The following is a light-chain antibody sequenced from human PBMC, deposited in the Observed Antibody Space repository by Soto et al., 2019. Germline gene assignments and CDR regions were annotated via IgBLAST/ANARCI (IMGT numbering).Light chain of an antibody. CDR3: QQRSNWPSSIT. CDR1: QSVSSF. J-gene: IGKJ5*01. Sequence: EIVLTQSPATLSLSPGERATLSCRASQSVSSFLGWYQQKPGQAPRLLIYGASNRATGIPARFSGSGSGTDLTLSISSLEAEDFAVYYCQQRSNWPSSITFGHGTRLEIK. CDR2: GAS. V-gene: IGKV3-11*01.